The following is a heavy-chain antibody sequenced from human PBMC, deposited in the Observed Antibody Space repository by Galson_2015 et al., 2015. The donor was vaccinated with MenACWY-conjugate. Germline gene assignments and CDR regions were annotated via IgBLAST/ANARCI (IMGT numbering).Heavy chain of an antibody. J-gene: IGHJ5*02. CDR3: ASGSSFDP. CDR2: TYYRSEWYY. CDR1: GDSVSSHIGA. Sequence: CAISGDSVSSHIGAWNWIRQSPSRGLEWLGRTYYRSEWYYDYATSVKSRIIIIPDTSKNQFSLQLNSVTPEDTAVYYCASGSSFDPWGQGTLVTVSS. V-gene: IGHV6-1*01.